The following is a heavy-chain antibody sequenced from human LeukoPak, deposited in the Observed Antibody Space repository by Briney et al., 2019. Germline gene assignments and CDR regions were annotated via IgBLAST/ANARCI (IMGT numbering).Heavy chain of an antibody. CDR3: ARLSGQLLYNENWFDP. Sequence: SETLSLTCTVSGGSISSYYWSWIRQPPGKGLEWIGYIYYSGSTNYNPSLKSRVTISVDTSKNQFSLKLSSVTAADTAVYYCARLSGQLLYNENWFDPWGQGTLVTVSS. V-gene: IGHV4-59*08. J-gene: IGHJ5*02. D-gene: IGHD2-2*02. CDR2: IYYSGST. CDR1: GGSISSYY.